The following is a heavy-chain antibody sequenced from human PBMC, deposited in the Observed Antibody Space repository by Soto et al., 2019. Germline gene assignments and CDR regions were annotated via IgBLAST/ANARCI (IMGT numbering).Heavy chain of an antibody. CDR1: GYTFTRYY. Sequence: GASVKVSCKASGYTFTRYYIHWVRQAPGQGLEWMGWINPNSGGTNYAQKFQGRVTMTRDTSISTAYMELSRLRSDDTAVYYCARTILVDYYYYGMDVWGQGTTVTVSS. J-gene: IGHJ6*02. CDR2: INPNSGGT. D-gene: IGHD2-21*01. CDR3: ARTILVDYYYYGMDV. V-gene: IGHV1-2*02.